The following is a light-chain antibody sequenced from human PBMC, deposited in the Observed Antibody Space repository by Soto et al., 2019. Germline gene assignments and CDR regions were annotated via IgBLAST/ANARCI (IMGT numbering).Light chain of an antibody. CDR3: QQVNSYPLS. V-gene: IGKV1-9*01. CDR1: HGISSY. Sequence: DIQLTQSPSFLSASVGDRVTITCRASHGISSYLAWYQQKPGKAPELLIYTASTLHSGVPSRFSGSGSGTEFTLTISSLQPEDFATYYCQQVNSYPLSFGGGTKVEIK. CDR2: TAS. J-gene: IGKJ4*01.